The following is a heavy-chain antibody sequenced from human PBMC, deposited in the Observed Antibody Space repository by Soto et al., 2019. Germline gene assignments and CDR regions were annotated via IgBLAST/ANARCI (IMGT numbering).Heavy chain of an antibody. Sequence: PSETLSLTCTVSGGSISSYYWSWIRQPPGKGLEWIGYIYYSGSTNYNPSLKSRVTISVDTSKNQFSLKLSSVTAADTAVYYCARDSFWSAKLGYYYYGMDVWGQGTTVTVSS. CDR3: ARDSFWSAKLGYYYYGMDV. CDR1: GGSISSYY. J-gene: IGHJ6*02. CDR2: IYYSGST. V-gene: IGHV4-59*01. D-gene: IGHD3-3*01.